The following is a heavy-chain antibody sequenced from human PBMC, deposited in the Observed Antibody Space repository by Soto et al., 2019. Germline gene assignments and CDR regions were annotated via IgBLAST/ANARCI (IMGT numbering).Heavy chain of an antibody. V-gene: IGHV3-21*01. Sequence: EVQLVESGGGLVKPGGSLRLSCAASGFTFSSYSMNWVRQAPGKGLEWVSSISSSSSYIYYADSVKGRFTISRDNAKNSLYLQMNSLRAEDTAVYYCARDWRDITGTLGYGMDVWGQGTTVTVSS. CDR2: ISSSSSYI. J-gene: IGHJ6*02. CDR1: GFTFSSYS. CDR3: ARDWRDITGTLGYGMDV. D-gene: IGHD1-20*01.